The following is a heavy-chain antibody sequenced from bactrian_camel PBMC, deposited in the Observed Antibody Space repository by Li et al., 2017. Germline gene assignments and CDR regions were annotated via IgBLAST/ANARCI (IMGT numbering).Heavy chain of an antibody. D-gene: IGHD6*01. J-gene: IGHJ4*01. V-gene: IGHV3S40*01. Sequence: VQLVESGGGLVQPGGSLSVSCAASGFTFSKYDMVWIRQAPEKGLEWVSTINSDGGATYYQDSVKARFTISRDNAKNTVYLQLKSLNIEDMVMYYCAKAVGRGPYELDYWGQGTQVTVS. CDR3: AKAVGRGPYELDY. CDR2: INSDGGAT. CDR1: GFTFSKYD.